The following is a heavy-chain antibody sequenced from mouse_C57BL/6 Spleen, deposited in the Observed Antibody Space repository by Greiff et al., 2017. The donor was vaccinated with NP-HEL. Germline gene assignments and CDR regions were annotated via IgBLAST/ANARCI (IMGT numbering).Heavy chain of an antibody. CDR3: TAMGYSNYVDY. V-gene: IGHV14-4*01. J-gene: IGHJ2*01. Sequence: DVQLQESGAELVRPGASVKLSCTASGFNIKDDYMHWVKQRPEQGLEWIGWIDPENGDTEYASKFQGKATITADTSSNTAYLQLSSLTSEDTAVYYCTAMGYSNYVDYWGQGTTLTVSS. CDR2: IDPENGDT. CDR1: GFNIKDDY. D-gene: IGHD2-5*01.